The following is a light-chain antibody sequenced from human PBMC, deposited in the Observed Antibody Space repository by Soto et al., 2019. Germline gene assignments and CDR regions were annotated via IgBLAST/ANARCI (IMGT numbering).Light chain of an antibody. V-gene: IGKV1-39*01. CDR1: QSINLY. CDR3: QQSYRSPYT. CDR2: GAS. J-gene: IGKJ2*01. Sequence: IQLNQSPSSLSASVGDSVTVTCRASQSINLYLNWYQQKPGKAPTLLIYGASTLQSGVPSRFSGGGSRTDFTLTISSLQTEDFATYDCQQSYRSPYTFGQGTKLEI.